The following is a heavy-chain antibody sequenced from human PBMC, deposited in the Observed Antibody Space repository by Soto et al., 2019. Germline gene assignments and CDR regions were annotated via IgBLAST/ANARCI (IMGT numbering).Heavy chain of an antibody. Sequence: QVQLVESGGGVVQPGRSLRLSCAASGFTFSSYAMHWVRQAPGKGLEWVAVISYDGRNKYYADSVKGRFTISRDNSKNTLYLQMNSLRAEDTAVYYCAREVVDIVLVPAALDVWGQGTTVTVSS. CDR1: GFTFSSYA. CDR2: ISYDGRNK. V-gene: IGHV3-30-3*01. J-gene: IGHJ6*02. CDR3: AREVVDIVLVPAALDV. D-gene: IGHD2-2*03.